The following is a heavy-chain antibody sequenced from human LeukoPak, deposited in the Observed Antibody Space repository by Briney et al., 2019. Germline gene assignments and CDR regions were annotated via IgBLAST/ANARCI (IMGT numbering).Heavy chain of an antibody. J-gene: IGHJ4*02. D-gene: IGHD6-19*01. CDR2: IYSDGST. CDR1: GFTVSSNY. Sequence: GGSLRLSCAASGFTVSSNYMSWVRQAPGKGLDWVSVIYSDGSTYYADSVKGRFTISRDNSKNMIYLEMNSLRAEDKAVYYCAKERNLEIAVAGTIFDYWGQGTLVTVSS. V-gene: IGHV3-66*01. CDR3: AKERNLEIAVAGTIFDY.